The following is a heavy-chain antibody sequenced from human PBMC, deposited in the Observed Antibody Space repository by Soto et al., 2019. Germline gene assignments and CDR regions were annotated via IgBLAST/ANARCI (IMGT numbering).Heavy chain of an antibody. V-gene: IGHV3-33*01. D-gene: IGHD4-17*01. Sequence: QVQLMESGGGVVQPGRSLRLSCAASGFTFNTYGIHWVRPAPGKGLEWVAVIWYAGSNKYYADSVKGRFTISRDNSKNPLYLPMNSLRAEDTAVYYCARGTVHFDYWGQGTLVTVSS. J-gene: IGHJ4*02. CDR1: GFTFNTYG. CDR3: ARGTVHFDY. CDR2: IWYAGSNK.